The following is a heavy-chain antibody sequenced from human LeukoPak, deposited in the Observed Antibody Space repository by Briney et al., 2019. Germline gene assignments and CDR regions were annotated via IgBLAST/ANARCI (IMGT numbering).Heavy chain of an antibody. CDR2: IRQDGREK. J-gene: IGHJ5*02. Sequence: GGSLRLSCAASEFSVGSNYMTWVRQAPGKGLEWVANIRQDGREKYYVASVRGRFSISRDNAKNSLYLQMNSLRAEDTAVYYCAREGGSSSYNWFDPWGQGTLVTVSS. CDR3: AREGGSSSYNWFDP. V-gene: IGHV3-7*01. CDR1: EFSVGSNY. D-gene: IGHD6-13*01.